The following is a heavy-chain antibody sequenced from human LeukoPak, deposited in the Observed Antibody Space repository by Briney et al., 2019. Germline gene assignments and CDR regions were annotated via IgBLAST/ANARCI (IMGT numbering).Heavy chain of an antibody. Sequence: SQTLSPTCAVSGGSISSGDYPWSWIRQPPGKGLEWIGYIFHTGHTSYNPSLKSRVTISVDMSKNQLSLTLSSVTAADTAVYYCARGFYGSGSQFDYWGQETLVTVSS. CDR3: ARGFYGSGSQFDY. V-gene: IGHV4-30-2*01. CDR2: IFHTGHT. J-gene: IGHJ4*02. CDR1: GGSISSGDYP. D-gene: IGHD3-10*01.